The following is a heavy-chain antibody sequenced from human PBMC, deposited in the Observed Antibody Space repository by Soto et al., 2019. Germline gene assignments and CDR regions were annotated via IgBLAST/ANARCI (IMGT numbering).Heavy chain of an antibody. J-gene: IGHJ6*02. Sequence: QVQLVQSGAEEKKPGASVKVSCKASGYTFTSYAMHWVRQAPGQRLEWMGWINAGNGNTKYSQKFQGRVTITRDTSASTAYMELSSLRSEDTAVYYCARRRESGWYYYYYGMDVWGQGTTVTVSS. CDR2: INAGNGNT. CDR1: GYTFTSYA. V-gene: IGHV1-3*05. D-gene: IGHD6-19*01. CDR3: ARRRESGWYYYYYGMDV.